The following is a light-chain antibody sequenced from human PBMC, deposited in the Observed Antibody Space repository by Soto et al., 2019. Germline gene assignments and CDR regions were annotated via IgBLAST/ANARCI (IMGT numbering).Light chain of an antibody. J-gene: IGKJ1*01. CDR2: GAS. Sequence: EIVLTQSPGTLSLSPGERATLSCRASQSVSSSYLAWYQQKPGQAPRLLIYGASSRATGIPDRFIGSGSGTDFTLTSSRLEPEDVAVYYCQQYGSSRQTFGQGTKVEIK. CDR3: QQYGSSRQT. V-gene: IGKV3-20*01. CDR1: QSVSSSY.